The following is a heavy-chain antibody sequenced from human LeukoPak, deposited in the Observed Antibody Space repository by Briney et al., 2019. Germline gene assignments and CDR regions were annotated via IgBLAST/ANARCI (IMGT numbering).Heavy chain of an antibody. CDR2: ISGDGGTI. CDR3: AKELYGNPSGY. V-gene: IGHV3-23*01. J-gene: IGHJ4*02. Sequence: GGSLRLSCAASGFTHRRSAMSWVRQAPGKGLEWVSAISGDGGTISYAASVRGRFTISRDNAKNTLFLQMSSLRAGDTALYYCAKELYGNPSGYWGQGTRVTVSS. CDR1: GFTHRRSA. D-gene: IGHD2-8*01.